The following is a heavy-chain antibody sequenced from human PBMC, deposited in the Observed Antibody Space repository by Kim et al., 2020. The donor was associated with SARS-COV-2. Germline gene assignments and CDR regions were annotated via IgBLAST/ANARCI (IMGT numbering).Heavy chain of an antibody. J-gene: IGHJ6*02. CDR2: ISYDGSNK. Sequence: GGSLRLSCAASGFTFSSYGMHWVRQAPGKGLEWVAVISYDGSNKYYADSVKGRFTISRDNSKNTLYLQMNSLRAEDTAVYYCAKDSSGYYYYGMDVWGQGTTVTVSS. CDR3: AKDSSGYYYYGMDV. V-gene: IGHV3-30*18. D-gene: IGHD6-19*01. CDR1: GFTFSSYG.